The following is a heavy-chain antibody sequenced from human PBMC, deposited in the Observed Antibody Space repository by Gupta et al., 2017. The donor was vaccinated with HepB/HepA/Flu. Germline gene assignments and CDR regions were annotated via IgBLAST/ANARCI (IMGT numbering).Heavy chain of an antibody. CDR1: GGSISSSNW. J-gene: IGHJ6*02. V-gene: IGHV4-4*02. CDR3: ARDRSYNNDREKYGMDV. CDR2: IYHSGTT. D-gene: IGHD3-10*01. Sequence: QVQLHESGPGMVQPSGTLSLTCSVSGGSISSSNWWSWVRQPPGKGLEWIGEIYHSGTTNTNPSLRSRVTLSFDKSKNQFSLTFNSVSAADTAVYYCARDRSYNNDREKYGMDVWGQGTTVTVSS.